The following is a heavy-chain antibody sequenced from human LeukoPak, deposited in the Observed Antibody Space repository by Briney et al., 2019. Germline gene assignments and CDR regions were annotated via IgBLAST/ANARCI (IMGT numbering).Heavy chain of an antibody. CDR1: GGSVTSDNFF. Sequence: PSETLSLTCSVSGGSVTSDNFFWSWIRQSPGKDLECIGYIYYRGGTYYSPSLNSRVAISIDASKNQFSLRLNSVTAADTAVYYCATLTTVVTAYYFDYWGQGTLVTVSS. CDR2: IYYRGGT. CDR3: ATLTTVVTAYYFDY. V-gene: IGHV4-30-4*08. J-gene: IGHJ4*02. D-gene: IGHD4-23*01.